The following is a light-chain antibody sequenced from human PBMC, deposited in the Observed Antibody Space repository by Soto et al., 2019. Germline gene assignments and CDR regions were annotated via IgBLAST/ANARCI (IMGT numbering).Light chain of an antibody. CDR1: SSNIGSNY. Sequence: QPVLTQPPSASGTPGQRVTISCSGSSSNIGSNYVYWYQQLAGTAPKLLIHRNNQRPSGVPDRFSGSKSGTSASLAISGLRSEDESDYYCATWDDSLSGFVFGTGTKLTVL. J-gene: IGLJ1*01. CDR3: ATWDDSLSGFV. V-gene: IGLV1-47*01. CDR2: RNN.